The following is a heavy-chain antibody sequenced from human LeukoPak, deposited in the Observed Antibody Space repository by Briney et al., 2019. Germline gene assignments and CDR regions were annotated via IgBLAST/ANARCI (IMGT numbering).Heavy chain of an antibody. V-gene: IGHV4-4*07. J-gene: IGHJ6*03. CDR1: GGSISSYY. D-gene: IGHD2-2*02. CDR2: IYTSGST. CDR3: ARSPPAAIGGAYYYYYMDV. Sequence: PSETLSLTCTVSGGSISSYYWSWIRQPAGKGLEWIGRIYTSGSTNYNPSLKSRVTMSVDTSKNQFSLKLSSVTAADTAVYYCARSPPAAIGGAYYYYYMDVWGKGTTVTVSS.